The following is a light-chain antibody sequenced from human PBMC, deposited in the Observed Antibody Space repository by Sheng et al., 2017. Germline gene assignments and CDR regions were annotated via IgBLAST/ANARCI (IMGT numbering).Light chain of an antibody. J-gene: IGKJ1*01. CDR3: QQYATSPRT. V-gene: IGKV3-20*01. CDR2: GAS. CDR1: HSVSSN. Sequence: EIVMTQSPATLSVSPGERATLSCRAGHSVSSNLAWYQQKPGQAPRLLIYGASSRINGIPDRFSGSGSGTDFTLTISRLEPEDFAVYYCQQYATSPRTFGQGTEGG.